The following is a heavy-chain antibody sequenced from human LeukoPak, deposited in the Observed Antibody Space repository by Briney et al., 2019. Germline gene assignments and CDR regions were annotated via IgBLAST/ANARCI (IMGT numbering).Heavy chain of an antibody. Sequence: GGSLRLSCAASGFIVSSNYMSWVRQAPGKGLEWVSVIYSGGSTYYADSVKGRFTISRDNSKNTLYLQRNSLRAEDTAVYYSARTTCLSRVTEAFDYWGQGTLVTVSS. CDR3: ARTTCLSRVTEAFDY. J-gene: IGHJ4*02. V-gene: IGHV3-66*01. D-gene: IGHD2-21*02. CDR2: IYSGGST. CDR1: GFIVSSNY.